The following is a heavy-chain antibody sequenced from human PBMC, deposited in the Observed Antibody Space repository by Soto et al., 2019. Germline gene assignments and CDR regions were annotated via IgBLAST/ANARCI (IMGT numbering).Heavy chain of an antibody. V-gene: IGHV4-59*08. CDR1: GGSISSYY. Sequence: SETLSLTCTVSGGSISSYYWSWIRQPPGKGLEWIGYIYYSGSTNYNPSLKSRVTISVDTSKNQFSLKLSSVTAADTAVYYCARSCPVCSGYGPGSYTFDYWGQGTLVTVSS. CDR3: ARSCPVCSGYGPGSYTFDY. CDR2: IYYSGST. J-gene: IGHJ4*02. D-gene: IGHD3-10*01.